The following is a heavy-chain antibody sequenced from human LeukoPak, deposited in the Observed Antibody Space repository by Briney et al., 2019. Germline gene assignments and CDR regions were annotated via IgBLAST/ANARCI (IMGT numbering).Heavy chain of an antibody. CDR1: GFTFSDYY. D-gene: IGHD3-22*01. J-gene: IGHJ4*02. CDR3: ARDRSLTMILGYFDY. Sequence: GGSLRLSCAASGFTFSDYYMSWIRQAPGKGLEWVSYISSSGSTIYYEDSVKGRFTISRDNAKNSLYLQMNSLRAEDTAVYYCARDRSLTMILGYFDYWGQGTLVTVSS. V-gene: IGHV3-11*01. CDR2: ISSSGSTI.